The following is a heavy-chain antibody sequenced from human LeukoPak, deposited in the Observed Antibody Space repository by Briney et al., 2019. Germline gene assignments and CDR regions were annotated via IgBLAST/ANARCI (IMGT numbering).Heavy chain of an antibody. V-gene: IGHV1-2*02. Sequence: ASVKVSCKASGYTFSDYYIHWVRQAPGQGLEWVGWITPTAGGTAYAQRSQGSVTMIWVTSINTAYMELDRLKFDDTAVFYCARARGLIYSDYDLFDYWGQGTLVTVSS. CDR3: ARARGLIYSDYDLFDY. D-gene: IGHD5-12*01. CDR2: ITPTAGGT. CDR1: GYTFSDYY. J-gene: IGHJ4*02.